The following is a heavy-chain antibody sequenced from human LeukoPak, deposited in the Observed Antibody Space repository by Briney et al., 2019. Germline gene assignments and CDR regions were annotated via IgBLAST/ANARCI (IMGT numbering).Heavy chain of an antibody. CDR2: ISGSGAGT. J-gene: IGHJ4*02. V-gene: IGHV3-23*01. CDR1: GFTFSSYA. CDR3: AKYMKYQLLLAIDY. D-gene: IGHD2-2*01. Sequence: GGSLRLSCAASGFTFSSYAMSWVRQAPGKGVEWVSAISGSGAGTYYADSVKGRFTISRDNSKNTLYLQINSLRAEDTAVYYCAKYMKYQLLLAIDYWGQGGLVTVSS.